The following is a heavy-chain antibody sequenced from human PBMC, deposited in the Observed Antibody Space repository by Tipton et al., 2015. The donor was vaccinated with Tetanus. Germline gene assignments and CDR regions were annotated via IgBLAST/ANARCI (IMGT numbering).Heavy chain of an antibody. V-gene: IGHV3-30*03. J-gene: IGHJ4*02. CDR2: ISYDGNYQ. CDR3: IYTISSSAFDC. D-gene: IGHD6-13*01. CDR1: GFTFSNYG. Sequence: RSLRLSCAASGFTFSNYGMHWVRQAPGKGLEWVAIISYDGNYQSYAESVKGRFTISRDNSKSTLFLQMNGLRAEDTAVYYFIYTISSSAFDCWGQSSLIPVSS.